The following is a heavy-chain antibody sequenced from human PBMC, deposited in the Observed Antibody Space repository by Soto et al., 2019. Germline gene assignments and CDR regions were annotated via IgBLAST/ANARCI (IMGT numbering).Heavy chain of an antibody. Sequence: GGSLRLSCAASGFTFSSYSMNWVRQAPGKGLEWVSYISSSSSTIYYADSVKGRFTISRDNAKNSLYLQVNSLRDEDTAVYYCAREDVWVYAPDYYYGMDVWGQGTTVTVSS. J-gene: IGHJ6*02. D-gene: IGHD2-8*01. CDR2: ISSSSSTI. CDR3: AREDVWVYAPDYYYGMDV. V-gene: IGHV3-48*02. CDR1: GFTFSSYS.